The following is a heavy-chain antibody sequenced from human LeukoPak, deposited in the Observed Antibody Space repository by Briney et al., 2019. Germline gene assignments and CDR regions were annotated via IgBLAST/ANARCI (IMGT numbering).Heavy chain of an antibody. CDR3: ARGRPKLRFSMDV. V-gene: IGHV4-34*01. J-gene: IGHJ6*03. CDR2: INHSGST. Sequence: GSLRLSCAASGFTFSNSAMSWVRQPPGKGLEWIGEINHSGSTNYNPSLKSRVTISVDTSKNQFSLKLSSVTAADTAVYYCARGRPKLRFSMDVWGKGTTVTVSS. CDR1: GFTFSNSA. D-gene: IGHD3-3*01.